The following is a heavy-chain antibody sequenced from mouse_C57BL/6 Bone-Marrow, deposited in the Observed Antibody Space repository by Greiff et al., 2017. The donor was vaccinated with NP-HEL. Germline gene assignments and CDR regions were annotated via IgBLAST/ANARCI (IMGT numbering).Heavy chain of an antibody. Sequence: EVQLQQSGPVLVKPGASVKMSCKASGYTFTDYYMNWVKQSHGKSLEWIGVINPYNGGTSYNQKFKGKATLTVDKSSSTAYMELNSLTSEDSAVYYCARDDYGPSSYWYFDVWGTGTTVTVSS. CDR2: INPYNGGT. V-gene: IGHV1-19*01. J-gene: IGHJ1*03. CDR1: GYTFTDYY. D-gene: IGHD2-4*01. CDR3: ARDDYGPSSYWYFDV.